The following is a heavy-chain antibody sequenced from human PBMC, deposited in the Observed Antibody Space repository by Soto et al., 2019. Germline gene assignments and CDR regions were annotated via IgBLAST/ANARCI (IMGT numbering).Heavy chain of an antibody. V-gene: IGHV4-31*03. CDR2: IYYSGST. CDR1: GGSISSGGYY. Sequence: QVQLQESGPGLVKPSQTLSLTCTVSGGSISSGGYYWSWIRHHPGKGLEWIGYIYYSGSTYYNPSLKSRVTISVDTSKNQFSLKLSSVTAADTAVYYCARARRGYDSWDDAFDIWGQGTMVTVSS. D-gene: IGHD5-12*01. CDR3: ARARRGYDSWDDAFDI. J-gene: IGHJ3*02.